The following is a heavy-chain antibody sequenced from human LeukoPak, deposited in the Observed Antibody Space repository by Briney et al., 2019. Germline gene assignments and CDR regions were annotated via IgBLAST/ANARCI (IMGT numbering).Heavy chain of an antibody. D-gene: IGHD6-6*01. CDR2: IYYSGST. V-gene: IGHV4-59*01. CDR1: GGSISSYY. CDR3: ARVGSSRRGGYYYYYMDV. J-gene: IGHJ6*03. Sequence: TSETLSLTCTVSGGSISSYYWSWIRQPPGKGLEWIGYIYYSGSTNYNPSLKSRVTISVDTSRTQFSLKLSSVTAADTAVYYCARVGSSRRGGYYYYYMDVWGKGTTVTVSS.